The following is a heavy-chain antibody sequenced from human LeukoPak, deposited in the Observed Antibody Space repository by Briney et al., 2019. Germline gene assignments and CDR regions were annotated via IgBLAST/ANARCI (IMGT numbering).Heavy chain of an antibody. D-gene: IGHD2-2*01. CDR3: ARPSRYCSSTSCYPHAFDI. CDR1: GYSFTSYW. Sequence: ESLKTSRKGPGYSFTSYWIGWVRQLPGKGVGWMGIIYPGDTDTRYSPSFQGQVTISADKSISTAYLQWSSLKASDTAMYYCARPSRYCSSTSCYPHAFDIWGQGTMVTVSS. CDR2: IYPGDTDT. V-gene: IGHV5-51*01. J-gene: IGHJ3*02.